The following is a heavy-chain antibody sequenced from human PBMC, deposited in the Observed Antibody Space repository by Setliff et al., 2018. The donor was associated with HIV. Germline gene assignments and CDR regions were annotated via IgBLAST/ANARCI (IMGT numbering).Heavy chain of an antibody. CDR3: ARESVGYYDTSGFFN. V-gene: IGHV4-59*01. Sequence: SETLSLTCTVSGGSITSYYRNWIRQSPGKGPEWIGYIYYSGSTNYNPSLKSRVTISVDTSKKQFSLRLSSVTAADTAVYFCARESVGYYDTSGFFNWGQGTLVTVSS. CDR1: GGSITSYY. J-gene: IGHJ4*02. D-gene: IGHD3-22*01. CDR2: IYYSGST.